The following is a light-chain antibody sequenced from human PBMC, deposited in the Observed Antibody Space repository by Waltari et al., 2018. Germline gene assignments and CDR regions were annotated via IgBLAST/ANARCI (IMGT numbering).Light chain of an antibody. CDR2: EVY. J-gene: IGLJ3*02. CDR1: RSNIGSYTL. V-gene: IGLV2-23*02. Sequence: QSALIQPASVSGSPGQSITISCTGTRSNIGSYTLVSWYQQYPGKAPKVMIYEVYKRPSGVSNRFSGSKSGNTASLTISGLQAEDETDYYCCSYAGSNSWVFGGGTKVTVL. CDR3: CSYAGSNSWV.